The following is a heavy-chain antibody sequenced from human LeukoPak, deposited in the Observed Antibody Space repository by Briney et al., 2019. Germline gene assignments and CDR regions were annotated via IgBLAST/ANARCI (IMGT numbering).Heavy chain of an antibody. CDR1: GFTLGGHD. V-gene: IGHV3-66*02. CDR2: VSAGHHA. CDR3: ASVSHY. J-gene: IGHJ4*02. Sequence: GGSLRLSCTASGFTLGGHDMHWVRQTTGDGLEWLAAVSAGHHAFYADSVKGRFTISRDNSKNTLYLQMNSLRAEDTAVYYCASVSHYWGQGTLVTVSS.